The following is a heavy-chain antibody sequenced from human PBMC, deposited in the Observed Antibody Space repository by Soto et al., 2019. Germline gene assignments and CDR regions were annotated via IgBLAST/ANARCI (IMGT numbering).Heavy chain of an antibody. V-gene: IGHV1-18*01. CDR3: ARDDPGQQLGHYYYYCMDV. CDR1: GYTFSGYY. D-gene: IGHD6-13*01. J-gene: IGHJ6*02. CDR2: ISAYNGNT. Sequence: ASVKVSCKASGYTFSGYYMHWVRQAPGQGLEWMGWISAYNGNTNYAQKLQGRVTMTTDTSTSTAYMELRSLRSDDTAVYYCARDDPGQQLGHYYYYCMDVWGQGTTVTVSS.